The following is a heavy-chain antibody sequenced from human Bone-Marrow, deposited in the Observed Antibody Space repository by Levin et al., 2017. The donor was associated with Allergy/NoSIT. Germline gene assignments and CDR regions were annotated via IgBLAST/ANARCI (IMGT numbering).Heavy chain of an antibody. J-gene: IGHJ5*02. D-gene: IGHD5-24*01. CDR2: IKEDGSEK. CDR1: GFTFSNSW. Sequence: LSLTCAASGFTFSNSWMSWVRQTPGKGLEWVANIKEDGSEKYYVDSVKGRFTISRDNAKNSLYVQMNSLRAEDTAVYDCARDQFRRATIGARWFDPWGQGTLVIVSS. V-gene: IGHV3-7*01. CDR3: ARDQFRRATIGARWFDP.